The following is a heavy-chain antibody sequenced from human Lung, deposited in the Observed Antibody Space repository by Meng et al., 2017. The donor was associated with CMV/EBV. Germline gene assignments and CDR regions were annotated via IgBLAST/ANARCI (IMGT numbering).Heavy chain of an antibody. CDR3: ARCFRGGGTQRRFGVFRSSYFFDY. J-gene: IGHJ4*02. Sequence: SETXSLTCAVYGGSFSGYCWSWIRQPPGKGLEWIGEINHSGTTNYNPSLESRVTISADTSKNQFSLKLSSVTAADTAVYYCARCFRGGGTQRRFGVFRSSYFFDYXGLGXLVTVSS. D-gene: IGHD3-3*01. CDR2: INHSGTT. CDR1: GGSFSGYC. V-gene: IGHV4-34*01.